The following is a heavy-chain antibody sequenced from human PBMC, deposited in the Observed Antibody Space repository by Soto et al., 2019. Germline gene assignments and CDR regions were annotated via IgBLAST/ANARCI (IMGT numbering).Heavy chain of an antibody. CDR2: MYSGGNT. CDR1: GGSISGYY. D-gene: IGHD1-26*01. V-gene: IGHV4-59*01. J-gene: IGHJ4*02. CDR3: ARVSSGSSLYYFDY. Sequence: SETLSLTCTVSGGSISGYYWSWIRQPPGKGLEWIGYMYSGGNTNYNPSLKSRVTLSVDTSKNQFSLKVSSVTAADTAVYYCARVSSGSSLYYFDYWGQGTLVTVSS.